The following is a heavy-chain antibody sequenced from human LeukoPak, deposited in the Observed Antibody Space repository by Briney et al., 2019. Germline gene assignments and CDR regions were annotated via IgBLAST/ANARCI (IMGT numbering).Heavy chain of an antibody. Sequence: GSLRLSCAAPGFTFSSYAMSWVRQAPGKGLEWVSSISGSGGTTYYADSVKGRFTISRDNPNNTLDLQMNSLTAEDTAVYYCAKGPVAVAGYYFDHWGQGTLVTVSS. J-gene: IGHJ4*02. CDR2: ISGSGGTT. CDR1: GFTFSSYA. V-gene: IGHV3-23*01. CDR3: AKGPVAVAGYYFDH. D-gene: IGHD6-19*01.